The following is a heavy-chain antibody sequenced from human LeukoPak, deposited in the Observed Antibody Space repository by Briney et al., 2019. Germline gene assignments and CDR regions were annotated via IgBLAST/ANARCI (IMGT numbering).Heavy chain of an antibody. J-gene: IGHJ4*02. V-gene: IGHV3-33*01. CDR3: ARELFSSGSCPDG. CDR1: GFTFSYYA. CDR2: IWSDGSNK. Sequence: GTSLRLYCSASGFTFSYYAIHWVRQAPVHGLQWVSLIWSDGSNKYYADSVKGRITISRDNSKNTVYLQMNSLRAEDTAVYYCARELFSSGSCPDGWGQGTLVTVSS. D-gene: IGHD3-10*01.